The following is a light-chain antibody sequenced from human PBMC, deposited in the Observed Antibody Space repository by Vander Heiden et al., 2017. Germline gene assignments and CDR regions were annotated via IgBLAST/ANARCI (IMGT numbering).Light chain of an antibody. CDR2: VAS. V-gene: IGKV1-39*01. J-gene: IGKJ1*01. CDR1: QTIRTY. CDR3: QQSYSSPRT. Sequence: DIPMTQSPPSLSASVGDRVTITCRASQTIRTYLTWYQEKPGKAPRLLIYVASSLESGVPSRFSGSGSGTDFTLTISSLQAEDFATYYCQQSYSSPRTFGRGTRVEVK.